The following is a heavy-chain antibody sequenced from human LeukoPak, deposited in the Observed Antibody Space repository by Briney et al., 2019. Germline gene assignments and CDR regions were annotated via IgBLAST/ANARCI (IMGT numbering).Heavy chain of an antibody. V-gene: IGHV1-69*05. CDR2: IIPIFGTA. D-gene: IGHD3-3*01. CDR3: ARTYYDFWSGYMDV. Sequence: SSVKVSCKASGGTFSSNAIGWVRQAPGQGLEWMGGIIPIFGTANYAQKFQGRVTITTDESTSTAYMELSSLRSEDTAVYYCARTYYDFWSGYMDVWGKGTTVTVSS. CDR1: GGTFSSNA. J-gene: IGHJ6*03.